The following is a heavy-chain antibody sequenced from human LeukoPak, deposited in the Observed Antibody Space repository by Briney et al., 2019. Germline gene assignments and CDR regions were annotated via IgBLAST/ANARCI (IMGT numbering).Heavy chain of an antibody. CDR3: ARWGYCSSTSCRGGFQH. Sequence: PGGSLRLSCAACGFTFSSYWMSWVRQAPGKGLEWVANIKQDGSEKYYVDSVKGRFTISRDNAKNSLCLQMNSLRAEDTAVYYCARWGYCSSTSCRGGFQHWGQGTLVTVSS. J-gene: IGHJ1*01. V-gene: IGHV3-7*01. CDR1: GFTFSSYW. CDR2: IKQDGSEK. D-gene: IGHD2-2*01.